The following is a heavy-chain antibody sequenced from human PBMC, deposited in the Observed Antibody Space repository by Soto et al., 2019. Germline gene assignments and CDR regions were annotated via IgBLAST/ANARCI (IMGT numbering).Heavy chain of an antibody. CDR3: ARELTYYDFWSGYYRATGLDY. J-gene: IGHJ4*02. V-gene: IGHV3-21*01. CDR2: ISSSSSYI. CDR1: GFTFSSYS. Sequence: GGSLRLSCAASGFTFSSYSMNWVRQAPGKGLEWVSSISSSSSYIYYADSVKGRFTISRDNAKNSLYLQMNSLRAEDTAVYYCARELTYYDFWSGYYRATGLDYWGQGTLVTVSS. D-gene: IGHD3-3*01.